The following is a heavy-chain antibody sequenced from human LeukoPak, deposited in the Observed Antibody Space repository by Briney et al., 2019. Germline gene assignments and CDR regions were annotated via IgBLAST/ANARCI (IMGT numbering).Heavy chain of an antibody. CDR2: IIPILGIA. D-gene: IGHD2-8*01. Sequence: SVKVSCKASGGTFSSYAISWVRQAPGQGLEWMGRIIPILGIANYAQKFQGRVTITADKSTSTAYMELSSLRSEDTAVYYCARKIYCTNGVCDYYYYGMDVWGQGTTVTVSS. J-gene: IGHJ6*02. CDR3: ARKIYCTNGVCDYYYYGMDV. V-gene: IGHV1-69*04. CDR1: GGTFSSYA.